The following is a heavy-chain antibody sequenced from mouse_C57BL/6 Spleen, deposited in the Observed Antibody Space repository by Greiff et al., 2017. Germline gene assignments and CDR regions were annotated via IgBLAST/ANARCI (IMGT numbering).Heavy chain of an antibody. D-gene: IGHD2-3*01. V-gene: IGHV1-52*01. CDR1: GYTFTSYW. Sequence: QVQLQQPGAELVRPGSSVKLSCKASGYTFTSYWMHWVKQRPIQGLEWIGNIDPSDSETHYNQKFKDKATLTVDKSSSTAYMQLSSLTSEDSAVXYCARSDDGQPLDYWGQGTSVTVSS. CDR3: ARSDDGQPLDY. J-gene: IGHJ4*01. CDR2: IDPSDSET.